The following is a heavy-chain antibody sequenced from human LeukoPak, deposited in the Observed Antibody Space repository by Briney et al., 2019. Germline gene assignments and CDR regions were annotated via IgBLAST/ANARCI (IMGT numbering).Heavy chain of an antibody. CDR2: IKQDGSEK. CDR1: GFTFSSYW. CDR3: ARDSLRRQYSSSWHGSDY. Sequence: GGSLRLSCAASGFTFSSYWMSWVRQAPGKGLEWVANIKQDGSEKYYVDSVKGRFTISRDNAKNSLYLQMNSPRAEDTAVYYCARDSLRRQYSSSWHGSDYWGQGTLVTVSS. D-gene: IGHD6-13*01. V-gene: IGHV3-7*01. J-gene: IGHJ4*02.